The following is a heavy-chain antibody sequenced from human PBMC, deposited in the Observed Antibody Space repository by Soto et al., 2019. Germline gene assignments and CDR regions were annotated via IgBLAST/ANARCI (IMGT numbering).Heavy chain of an antibody. CDR1: GGSVTNSSYY. D-gene: IGHD4-17*01. CDR2: VYYRGRS. CDR3: VSQRTTVPTQAYFDY. J-gene: IGHJ4*02. Sequence: PSETLSLTCTVSGGSVTNSSYYWGWIRKSPGKGLEWIGSVYYRGRSHSKSSVKSRVTISVDTSKNRFSLSLNSVTASDTAVYFCVSQRTTVPTQAYFDYWGPGALVTVSS. V-gene: IGHV4-39*01.